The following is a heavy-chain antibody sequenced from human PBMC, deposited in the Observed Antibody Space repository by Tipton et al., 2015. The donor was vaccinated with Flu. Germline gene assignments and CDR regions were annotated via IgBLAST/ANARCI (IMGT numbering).Heavy chain of an antibody. D-gene: IGHD6-19*01. CDR2: VYSSGRT. V-gene: IGHV4-61*02. CDR1: GGSMRSGSFY. J-gene: IGHJ4*02. Sequence: TLSLTCIVSGGSMRSGSFYWSWIRQPAREGLEWIGRVYSSGRTDYNSSLKSRVTISIDTSRSQFSLKVRSVTAADTAVYYCAKDGWDTSGWYPFDYWGQGTLVTVSS. CDR3: AKDGWDTSGWYPFDY.